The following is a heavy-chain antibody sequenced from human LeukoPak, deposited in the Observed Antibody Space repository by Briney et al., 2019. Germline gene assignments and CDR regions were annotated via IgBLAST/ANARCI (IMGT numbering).Heavy chain of an antibody. CDR2: IKTDGSIT. Sequence: GGSLRLSCAASGFSFSVFWMHWVRQAPGKGPVWVSRIKTDGSITDYADSVKGRFTISRDNAKNTLYLQMNSLGAEDTAVYYCAKDSGSYYGCLDYWGQGTLVTVSS. V-gene: IGHV3-74*01. D-gene: IGHD1-26*01. CDR3: AKDSGSYYGCLDY. J-gene: IGHJ4*02. CDR1: GFSFSVFW.